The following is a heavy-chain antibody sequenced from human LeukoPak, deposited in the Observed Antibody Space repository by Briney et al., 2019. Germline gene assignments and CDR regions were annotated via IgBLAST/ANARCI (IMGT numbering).Heavy chain of an antibody. CDR3: VRAYDY. CDR2: IYNSGST. CDR1: GGSFSGSN. V-gene: IGHV4-34*01. Sequence: SETLSLTCAVYGGSFSGSNWSWIRRPPGKGLEWIGEIYNSGSTIYNPPLKSRVTISVGTSKNQLSLNLNSVTAADTAVYYCVRAYDYWGQGTLVTVSS. J-gene: IGHJ4*02.